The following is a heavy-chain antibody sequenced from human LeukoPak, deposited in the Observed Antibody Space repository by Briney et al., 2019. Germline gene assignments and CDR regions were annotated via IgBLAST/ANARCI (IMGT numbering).Heavy chain of an antibody. CDR2: IYYSGST. D-gene: IGHD3-16*01. Sequence: GSLRLSCAASGFTFSNYAMSWIRQPPGKGLEWIGYIYYSGSTNYNPSLKSRVTISVDTSKNQFSLKLSSVTAADTAVYYCARGPGTVLGYYYMDVWGKGTTVTISS. J-gene: IGHJ6*03. V-gene: IGHV4-59*01. CDR1: GFTFSNYA. CDR3: ARGPGTVLGYYYMDV.